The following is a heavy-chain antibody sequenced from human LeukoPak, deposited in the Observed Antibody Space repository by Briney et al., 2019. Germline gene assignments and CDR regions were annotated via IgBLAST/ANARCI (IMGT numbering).Heavy chain of an antibody. J-gene: IGHJ6*02. CDR2: ISGSGGST. D-gene: IGHD2-15*01. CDR3: AIYMSSSRYYYYGMDV. Sequence: GGSLRLSCAASGITFSSYAMSWVRQAPGKGLEWVSAISGSGGSTYYADSVKGRFTISRDNSKNTLYLQMNSLRAEDTAVYYCAIYMSSSRYYYYGMDVWGQGTTVTVSS. CDR1: GITFSSYA. V-gene: IGHV3-23*01.